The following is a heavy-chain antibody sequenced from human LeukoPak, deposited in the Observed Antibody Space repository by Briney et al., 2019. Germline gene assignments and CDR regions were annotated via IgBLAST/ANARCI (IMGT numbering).Heavy chain of an antibody. D-gene: IGHD5-24*01. CDR1: GGSISSYY. Sequence: SETLSLTCTVSGGSISSYYWSWIRQPPGKGPEWIGYIYYSGSTNYNPSLKSRVTISVDTSKNQVSLKLRSVTAADTAVYYCARLRSRDGYNYDAFDIWGQGTMVTVSS. CDR2: IYYSGST. V-gene: IGHV4-59*08. J-gene: IGHJ3*02. CDR3: ARLRSRDGYNYDAFDI.